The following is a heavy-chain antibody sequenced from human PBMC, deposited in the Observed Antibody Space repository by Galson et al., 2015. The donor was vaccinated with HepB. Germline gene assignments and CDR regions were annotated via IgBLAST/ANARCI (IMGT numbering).Heavy chain of an antibody. J-gene: IGHJ6*03. CDR2: IYPGDSDT. CDR3: ARHGPTTGSSSWRDYYYYYMDV. CDR1: GYSFTSYW. D-gene: IGHD6-13*01. V-gene: IGHV5-51*01. Sequence: QSGAEVKKPGESLKISCKGSGYSFTSYWIGWVRQMPGKGLEWMGIIYPGDSDTRYSPSFQGQVTISADKSISTAYLQWSSLKASDTAMYYCARHGPTTGSSSWRDYYYYYMDVWGKGTTVTVSS.